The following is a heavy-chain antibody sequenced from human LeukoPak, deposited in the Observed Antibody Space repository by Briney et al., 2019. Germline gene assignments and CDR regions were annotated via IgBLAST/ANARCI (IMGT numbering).Heavy chain of an antibody. J-gene: IGHJ6*04. CDR1: GYTFTSYG. CDR3: ATASAGLYYYGMDV. Sequence: ASVKVSCKASGYTFTSYGISWVRQAPGQGLEWMGWISAYNGNTNYAQKLQGRVTMTTDTSTSTAYMELRSLRSDDTAVYYCATASAGLYYYGMDVWGKGTTVTVSS. CDR2: ISAYNGNT. V-gene: IGHV1-18*04. D-gene: IGHD3-10*01.